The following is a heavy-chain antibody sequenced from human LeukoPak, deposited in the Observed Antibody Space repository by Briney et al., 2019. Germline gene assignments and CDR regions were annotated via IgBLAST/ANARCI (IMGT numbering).Heavy chain of an antibody. J-gene: IGHJ4*02. CDR3: ARDRGPYSGYDSYYFDY. CDR1: GGSFSGYY. V-gene: IGHV4-34*01. CDR2: INHSGST. Sequence: PSETLSLTCAVYGGSFSGYYWSWIRQPPGKGLEWIGEINHSGSTNYNPSLKSRVTTSVDTSKNQFSLKLSSVTAADTAVYYCARDRGPYSGYDSYYFDYWGQGTLVTVSS. D-gene: IGHD5-12*01.